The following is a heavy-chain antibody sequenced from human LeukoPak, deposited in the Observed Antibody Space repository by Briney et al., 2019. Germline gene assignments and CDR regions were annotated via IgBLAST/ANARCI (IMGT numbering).Heavy chain of an antibody. J-gene: IGHJ4*02. D-gene: IGHD3-3*01. V-gene: IGHV4-30-2*01. CDR3: ARLNFWSGYLDY. Sequence: SQTLSLTCAVSGGSISSGGYSWSWIRQPPGKGLEWIGYIYHSGSTYYNPSLKSRVTISVDTSKNQFSLKLSSVTAADTAVYYCARLNFWSGYLDYWGQGTLVTVSS. CDR1: GGSISSGGYS. CDR2: IYHSGST.